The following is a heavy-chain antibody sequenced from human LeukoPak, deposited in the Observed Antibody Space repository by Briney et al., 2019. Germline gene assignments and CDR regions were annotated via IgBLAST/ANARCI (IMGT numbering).Heavy chain of an antibody. CDR1: GFTFTSYS. J-gene: IGHJ4*02. Sequence: GGSLRLSCAAAGFTFTSYSMSWVRQAPGKGLEWVSGTSDRGDYTYYADSVKGRFTISRDSSKNTLFLQMNSLRAEDTALYFCARKAQYNGHYPLDYWGQGTLVTVSS. CDR2: TSDRGDYT. D-gene: IGHD1-7*01. V-gene: IGHV3-23*01. CDR3: ARKAQYNGHYPLDY.